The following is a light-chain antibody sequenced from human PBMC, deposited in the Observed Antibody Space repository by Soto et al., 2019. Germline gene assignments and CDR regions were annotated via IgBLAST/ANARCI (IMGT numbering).Light chain of an antibody. J-gene: IGKJ1*01. CDR3: QYYGNSPLT. Sequence: EIVLTQSPGTLSLSPGEIATLSFSASQSVSSSYLAWYQQKPGQAPRLLIYGASSRATGIPDRFSGSGSGTDFTLTITRLEPEDFAVYYCQYYGNSPLTFGQGTKVDIK. CDR2: GAS. V-gene: IGKV3-20*01. CDR1: QSVSSSY.